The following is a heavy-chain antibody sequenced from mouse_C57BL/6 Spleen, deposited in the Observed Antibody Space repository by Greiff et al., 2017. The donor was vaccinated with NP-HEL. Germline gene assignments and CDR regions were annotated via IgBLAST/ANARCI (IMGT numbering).Heavy chain of an antibody. V-gene: IGHV1-80*01. CDR3: ARREGLRRYFDV. CDR2: IYPGDGDT. CDR1: GYAFSSYW. D-gene: IGHD2-4*01. Sequence: QVQLQQSGAELVKPGASVKISCKASGYAFSSYWMNWVKQRPGKGLEWIGQIYPGDGDTNYNGKFKGKATLTADKSSSTAYMQLSSLTSEDSAVYFCARREGLRRYFDVWGTGTTVTVSS. J-gene: IGHJ1*03.